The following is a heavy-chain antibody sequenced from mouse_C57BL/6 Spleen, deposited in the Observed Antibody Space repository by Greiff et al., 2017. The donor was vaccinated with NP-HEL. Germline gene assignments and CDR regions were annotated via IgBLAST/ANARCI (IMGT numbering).Heavy chain of an antibody. CDR2: ISSGGSYT. J-gene: IGHJ4*01. CDR3: ARHDPYGSSYDYAMDY. CDR1: GFTFSSYG. Sequence: EVQRVESGGDLVKPGGSLKLSCAASGFTFSSYGMSWVRQTPDKRLEWVATISSGGSYTYYPDSVKGRFTISRDNAKNTLYLQMSSLKSEDTAMYYCARHDPYGSSYDYAMDYWGQGTSVTVSS. D-gene: IGHD1-1*01. V-gene: IGHV5-6*01.